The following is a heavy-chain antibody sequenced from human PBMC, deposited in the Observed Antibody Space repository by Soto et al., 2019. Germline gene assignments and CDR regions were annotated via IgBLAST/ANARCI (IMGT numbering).Heavy chain of an antibody. J-gene: IGHJ6*02. D-gene: IGHD2-15*01. Sequence: PSETLSLTCTVSGGSISSYYWSWIRQPAGKGLEWIGRIYTSGSTNYNPSLKSRVTMSVDTSKNQFSLKLSSVTAADTAVYYCAGDAGGYYGGDSTQSCYGSGMDVWGQGTTVTVSS. CDR1: GGSISSYY. V-gene: IGHV4-4*07. CDR2: IYTSGST. CDR3: AGDAGGYYGGDSTQSCYGSGMDV.